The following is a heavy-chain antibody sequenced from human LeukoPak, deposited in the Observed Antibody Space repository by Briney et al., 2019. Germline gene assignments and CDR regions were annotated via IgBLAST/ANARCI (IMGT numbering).Heavy chain of an antibody. J-gene: IGHJ4*02. CDR2: ISAYNGNT. V-gene: IGHV1-18*01. Sequence: PVASVKVSCKASGYTFTSYGISWVRQAPGQGLEWMGWISAYNGNTNYAQKLQGRVTMTTDTSTSTAYMELRSLRSDDTAVYYCARSSPGGTIFGVVRYYFDYWGQGTLVTVSS. CDR1: GYTFTSYG. D-gene: IGHD3-3*01. CDR3: ARSSPGGTIFGVVRYYFDY.